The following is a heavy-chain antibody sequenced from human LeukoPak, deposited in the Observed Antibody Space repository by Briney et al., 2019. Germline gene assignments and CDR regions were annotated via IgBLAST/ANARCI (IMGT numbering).Heavy chain of an antibody. J-gene: IGHJ6*03. Sequence: TGGSLRLSCAASGFPFSNCRVSCVRQAPGKGLEWVANINKDGSEKYYADSVKGRFTISRDNAKNSVYLQMNSLRAEDTAVFYCSRAIEDILVVSATMDPFYFYMDVWGKGTTVTVSS. CDR3: SRAIEDILVVSATMDPFYFYMDV. CDR1: GFPFSNCR. V-gene: IGHV3-7*04. D-gene: IGHD2-2*01. CDR2: INKDGSEK.